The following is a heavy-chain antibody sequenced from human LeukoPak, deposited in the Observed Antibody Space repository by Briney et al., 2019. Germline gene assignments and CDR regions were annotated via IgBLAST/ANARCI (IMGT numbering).Heavy chain of an antibody. CDR1: GYSISSAYY. V-gene: IGHV4-38-2*02. D-gene: IGHD3-10*01. Sequence: SETLSLTCTVSGYSISSAYYWGWIRQPPGKGLEWIGSIYYSGSTPYNPSLKSRVTISVDTSKNQFSLKLSSVTAADAAVYYCARGGWFGELGVYWGQGTLVTVSS. CDR2: IYYSGST. J-gene: IGHJ4*02. CDR3: ARGGWFGELGVY.